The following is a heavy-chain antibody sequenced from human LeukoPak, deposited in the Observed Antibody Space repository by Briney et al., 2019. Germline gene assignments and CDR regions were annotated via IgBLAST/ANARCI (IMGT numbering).Heavy chain of an antibody. CDR2: INAGNGNT. D-gene: IGHD2-8*01. V-gene: IGHV1-3*01. CDR3: ARLKYCTNGVSYAGLDY. J-gene: IGHJ4*02. Sequence: ASVKVSCKASGYTFTSYAMHWVRQAPGQRLEWMGWINAGNGNTKYSQKFQGRVTITRDTSADTAYMELSSLRSEDTAVYYCARLKYCTNGVSYAGLDYWGQGTLVTVSS. CDR1: GYTFTSYA.